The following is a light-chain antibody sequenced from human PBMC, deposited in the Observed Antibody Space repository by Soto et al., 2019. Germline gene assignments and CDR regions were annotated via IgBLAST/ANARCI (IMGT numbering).Light chain of an antibody. CDR2: EVS. CDR1: SSDVGGYNY. CDR3: SSYAGYNNYV. Sequence: QSVLTQPPSASGSPGQSVTISYTGTSSDVGGYNYVSWYQQHPGKAPKLMIYEVSKRPSGVPDRFSGSRSGNTASLTVSGLQAEDEADYYCSSYAGYNNYVFGAGTKLTVL. V-gene: IGLV2-8*01. J-gene: IGLJ1*01.